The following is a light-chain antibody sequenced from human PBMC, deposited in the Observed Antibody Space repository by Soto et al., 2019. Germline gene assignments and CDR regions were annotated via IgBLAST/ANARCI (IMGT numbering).Light chain of an antibody. J-gene: IGKJ5*01. CDR3: QQSYSTPRIT. CDR2: AAS. CDR1: QSISSY. V-gene: IGKV1-39*01. Sequence: DIQMTQSPSSLSASGGARVTITYRASQSISSYLNWYQQKPGKAPKLLIYAASSLQSGVPSRFSGSGSGTDFTLTISSLQPEDFATYYCQQSYSTPRITFGQGTRLEIK.